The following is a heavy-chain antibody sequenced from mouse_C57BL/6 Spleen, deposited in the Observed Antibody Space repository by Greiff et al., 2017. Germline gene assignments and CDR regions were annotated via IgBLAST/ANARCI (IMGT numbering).Heavy chain of an antibody. CDR2: INPNNGGT. V-gene: IGHV1-22*01. CDR1: GYTFTDYN. Sequence: EVQLQQSGPELVKPGASVKMSCKASGYTFTDYNMHWVKQSHGKSLEWIGYINPNNGGTSYNQKFKGKATLTVNKSSSTAYMELRSLTSEDSAVYYCARESGDGSSYAWCAYWGQGTLVTVSA. D-gene: IGHD1-1*01. J-gene: IGHJ3*01. CDR3: ARESGDGSSYAWCAY.